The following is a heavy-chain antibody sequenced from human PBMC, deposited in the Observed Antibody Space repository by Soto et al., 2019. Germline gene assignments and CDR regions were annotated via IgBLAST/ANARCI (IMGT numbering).Heavy chain of an antibody. CDR3: AKVRSSTVTSPIDY. D-gene: IGHD4-4*01. Sequence: VQLVESGGGVVQPGRSLRLSCAASGFTFSSYGMHWVRQAPGKGLEWVAVIWYDGSNKYYADSVKGRFTISRDNSKNTLYLQMNSLRAEDTAVYYCAKVRSSTVTSPIDYWGQGTLVTVSS. CDR2: IWYDGSNK. J-gene: IGHJ4*02. CDR1: GFTFSSYG. V-gene: IGHV3-33*06.